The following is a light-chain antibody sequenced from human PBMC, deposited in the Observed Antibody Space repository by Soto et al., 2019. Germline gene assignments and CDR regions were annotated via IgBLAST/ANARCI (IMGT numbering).Light chain of an antibody. J-gene: IGKJ5*01. CDR3: QQYDIWPPFT. CDR2: DSS. Sequence: EIVMTQSPATLSVSPGERATLSCRASQSISRGLAWYQQKPGQAPSLLIYDSSTRATGIPARFSGSGSGTEFTLTISSLQSEDFAFYYCQQYDIWPPFTFGQGTRL. V-gene: IGKV3-15*01. CDR1: QSISRG.